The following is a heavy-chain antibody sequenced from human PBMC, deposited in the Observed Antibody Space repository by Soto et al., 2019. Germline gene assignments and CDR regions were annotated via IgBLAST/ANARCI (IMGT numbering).Heavy chain of an antibody. CDR1: GGSFSGYY. CDR3: ARVIFALMSGIYCSSTSCQIFDY. Sequence: SETLSLTCAVYGGSFSGYYWSWIRQPPGKGLEWIGEINHSGSTNYNPSLKSRVTISVDKSKNQFSLKLSSVTAADTAVYYCARVIFALMSGIYCSSTSCQIFDYWGQGTRVTVSS. J-gene: IGHJ4*02. V-gene: IGHV4-34*01. D-gene: IGHD2-2*01. CDR2: INHSGST.